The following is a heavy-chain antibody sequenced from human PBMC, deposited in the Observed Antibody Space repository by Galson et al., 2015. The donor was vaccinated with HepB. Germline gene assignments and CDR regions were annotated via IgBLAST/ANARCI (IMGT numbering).Heavy chain of an antibody. V-gene: IGHV3-21*01. Sequence: SLRLSCAASGFTFSSYSMNWVRQAPGKGLEWVSSISSSSSYIYYADSVKGRFTISRDNAKNSLYLQMNSLRAEDTAVYYCARSQSALYYYDSSGYPDFDYWGQGTLVTVSS. CDR3: ARSQSALYYYDSSGYPDFDY. CDR1: GFTFSSYS. J-gene: IGHJ4*02. D-gene: IGHD3-22*01. CDR2: ISSSSSYI.